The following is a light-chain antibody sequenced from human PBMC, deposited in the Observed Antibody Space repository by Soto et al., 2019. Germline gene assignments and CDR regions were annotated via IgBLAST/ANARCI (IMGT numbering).Light chain of an antibody. Sequence: DIQMTQSPSTLSASVGDRVTITCRASQRIGTWLAWYQQKPGRAPKLLIYMASNLESGVPLRFRGSGSGTEFPLSISNLQPDDFATYYCQQYSSYSTVGPGTKVDIK. CDR1: QRIGTW. CDR2: MAS. V-gene: IGKV1-5*03. CDR3: QQYSSYST. J-gene: IGKJ3*01.